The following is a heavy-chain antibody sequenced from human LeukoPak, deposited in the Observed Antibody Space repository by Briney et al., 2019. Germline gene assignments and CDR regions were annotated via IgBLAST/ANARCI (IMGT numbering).Heavy chain of an antibody. J-gene: IGHJ4*02. Sequence: SETLSLTCAVSGYSISSGYYWGWIRQPPGKGLEWIGSIYHSGSTYYNPSLKSRVTISVDTSKNQFSLKLSPVTAADTAVYYCARSLRYFDFRPYYFDYWGQGTLVTVSS. V-gene: IGHV4-38-2*01. D-gene: IGHD3-9*01. CDR2: IYHSGST. CDR1: GYSISSGYY. CDR3: ARSLRYFDFRPYYFDY.